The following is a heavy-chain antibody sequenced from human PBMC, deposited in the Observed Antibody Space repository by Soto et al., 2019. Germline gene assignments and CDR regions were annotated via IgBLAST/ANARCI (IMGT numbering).Heavy chain of an antibody. CDR1: GGSISSGGYY. Sequence: SETLSLTCTVSGGSISSGGYYWSWIRQNTGKGLEWIGYIYYSGSTYYNPSLKSRVTISVDTSKNQFSLKLSSVTAADTAVYYCARVCGGDCHYGMDVWGQGTTVTV. V-gene: IGHV4-31*03. D-gene: IGHD2-21*02. J-gene: IGHJ6*02. CDR3: ARVCGGDCHYGMDV. CDR2: IYYSGST.